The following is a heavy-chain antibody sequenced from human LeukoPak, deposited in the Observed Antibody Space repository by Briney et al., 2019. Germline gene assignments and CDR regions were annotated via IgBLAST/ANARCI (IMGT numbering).Heavy chain of an antibody. CDR1: GITLSNYG. V-gene: IGHV3-23*01. D-gene: IGHD6-13*01. J-gene: IGHJ4*02. Sequence: PGGSLRLSCAVSGITLSNYGMSWVRQAPGKGLEWVAGVSDSGGRTNYADSVKGRFTISRDNSKNTLYLQMNSLRAEDTAVYYCASPGYSSSGGSFDYWGQGTLVTVSS. CDR3: ASPGYSSSGGSFDY. CDR2: VSDSGGRT.